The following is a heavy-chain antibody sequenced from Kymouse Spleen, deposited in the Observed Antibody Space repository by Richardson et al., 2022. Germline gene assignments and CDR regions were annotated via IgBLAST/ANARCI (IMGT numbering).Heavy chain of an antibody. V-gene: IGHV3-30*18. Sequence: QVQLVESGGGVVQPGRSLRLSCAASGFTFSSYGMHWVRQAPGKGLEWVAVISYDGSNKYYADSVKGRFTISRDNSKNTLYLQMNSLRAEDTAVYYCAKGGQLALYYYYGMDVWGQGTTVTVSS. D-gene: IGHD6-6*01. CDR3: AKGGQLALYYYYGMDV. CDR2: ISYDGSNK. CDR1: GFTFSSYG. J-gene: IGHJ6*02.